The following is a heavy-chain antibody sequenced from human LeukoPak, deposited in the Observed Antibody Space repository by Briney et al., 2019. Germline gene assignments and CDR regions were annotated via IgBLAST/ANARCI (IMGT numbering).Heavy chain of an antibody. V-gene: IGHV3-23*01. CDR3: AKERGIYSGYDPLHY. D-gene: IGHD5-12*01. CDR1: GFTFSTYA. Sequence: GGSLRLSCAASGFTFSTYAMRWVRQARGKGVEWVSAFSGSGGSQFYADSVKGRFTISRDNSKNTLYLQMDSLRTEDTALYFCAKERGIYSGYDPLHYWGQGTLVTVSS. CDR2: FSGSGGSQ. J-gene: IGHJ4*02.